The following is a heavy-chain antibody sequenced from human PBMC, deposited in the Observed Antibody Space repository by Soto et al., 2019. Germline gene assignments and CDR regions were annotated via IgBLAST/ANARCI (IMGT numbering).Heavy chain of an antibody. D-gene: IGHD2-15*01. CDR2: ISAYNGNT. V-gene: IGHV1-18*01. Sequence: ASVQVSCKASGYTFPSYGISWVRQAPGQGLEWMGWISAYNGNTNYAQKLQGRVTMTTDTSTSTAYMELRSLRSDDTAVYYCARTRYCSGGSCRAVFDYWGQGTLVTVSS. CDR3: ARTRYCSGGSCRAVFDY. CDR1: GYTFPSYG. J-gene: IGHJ4*02.